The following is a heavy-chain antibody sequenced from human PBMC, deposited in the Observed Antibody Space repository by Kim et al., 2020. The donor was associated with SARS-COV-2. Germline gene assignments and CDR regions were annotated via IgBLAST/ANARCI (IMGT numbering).Heavy chain of an antibody. Sequence: GASLRLSCAASGFTFSRYAMSWARQAPGKGLEWVSTISDSGVRTHYADSVKGRFTISRDNSKSTLFLQMNSLRAEDTAVYYCEASDYWGQGSLVTVSS. V-gene: IGHV3-23*01. J-gene: IGHJ4*02. CDR3: EASDY. CDR2: ISDSGVRT. CDR1: GFTFSRYA.